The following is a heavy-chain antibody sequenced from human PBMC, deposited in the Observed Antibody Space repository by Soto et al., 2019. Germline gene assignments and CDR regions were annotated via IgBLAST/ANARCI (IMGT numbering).Heavy chain of an antibody. V-gene: IGHV1-69*13. D-gene: IGHD5-18*01. CDR1: GGTFSSYS. CDR3: ARASGYSYGPPSSFYYYGMDV. Sequence: SVKVSCKASGGTFSSYSISWVRQAPGQGLEWMGGIIPIFGTANYAQKFQGRVTITADESTSTAYMELSSLRSEDTAVYYCARASGYSYGPPSSFYYYGMDVWGQGTTVTVSS. J-gene: IGHJ6*02. CDR2: IIPIFGTA.